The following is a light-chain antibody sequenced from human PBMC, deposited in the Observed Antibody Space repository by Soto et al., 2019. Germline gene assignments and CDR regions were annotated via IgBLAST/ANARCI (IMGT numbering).Light chain of an antibody. V-gene: IGKV3-20*01. Sequence: EIVSTQSPGTLSLSPGERATLSCRASQSVASAYLAWYHHKPGQPPRLLIYGASSRATGIPDRISGSGSGTDFTLTISRLEAEDFGVYYCQQYGSSRWAFGQGTKVEAK. J-gene: IGKJ1*01. CDR1: QSVASAY. CDR2: GAS. CDR3: QQYGSSRWA.